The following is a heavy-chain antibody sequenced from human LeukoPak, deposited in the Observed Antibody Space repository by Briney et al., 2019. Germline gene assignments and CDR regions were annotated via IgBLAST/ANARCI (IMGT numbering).Heavy chain of an antibody. D-gene: IGHD6-13*01. CDR2: MNPNSGNT. CDR1: GYTFTSYD. Sequence: ASVKVSCKASGYTFTSYDINWMRQATGQGLEWMGWMNPNSGNTGYEQKFQGRVTMTRTTSISTAYMELSSLRSEDTAVYYCARNGNRSSWFDYWGQGTLVTVSS. V-gene: IGHV1-8*01. CDR3: ARNGNRSSWFDY. J-gene: IGHJ4*02.